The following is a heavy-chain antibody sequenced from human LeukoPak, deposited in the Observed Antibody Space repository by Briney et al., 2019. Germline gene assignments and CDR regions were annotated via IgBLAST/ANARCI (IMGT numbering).Heavy chain of an antibody. CDR2: FSSSSSTI. Sequence: PGGSLRLSCAASGFTFSSYSMNWVRQAPGKGLEWVSYFSSSSSTIYYADSVKGRFTISRDNAKNSLYLQMNSLRAEDTAVYYCAKGPAYPVAGPGGSHNYFDYWGQGTLVTVSS. D-gene: IGHD3-16*01. V-gene: IGHV3-48*01. J-gene: IGHJ4*02. CDR3: AKGPAYPVAGPGGSHNYFDY. CDR1: GFTFSSYS.